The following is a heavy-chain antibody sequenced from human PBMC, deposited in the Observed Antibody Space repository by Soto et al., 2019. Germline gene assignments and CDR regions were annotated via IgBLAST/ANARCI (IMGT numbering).Heavy chain of an antibody. V-gene: IGHV3-23*01. D-gene: IGHD2-21*01. CDR3: AKAIRALWFLDPWYYYGMDV. CDR2: ISGSGGST. CDR1: GFTFSSYA. Sequence: PGGSLRLSCAASGFTFSSYAMSWVRQAPGKGLEWVSAISGSGGSTYYADSVKGRFTISRDNSKNTLYLQMNSLRAEDTAVYYCAKAIRALWFLDPWYYYGMDVWGQGTTVTVSS. J-gene: IGHJ6*02.